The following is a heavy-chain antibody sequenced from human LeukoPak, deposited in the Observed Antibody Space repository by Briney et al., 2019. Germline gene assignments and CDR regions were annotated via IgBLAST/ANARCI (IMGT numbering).Heavy chain of an antibody. CDR1: GGSISSSSYY. D-gene: IGHD4-23*01. V-gene: IGHV4-39*02. J-gene: IGHJ5*02. CDR2: IYYSGST. Sequence: PSETLSLTCTVSGGSISSSSYYWGWIRQPPGKGLEWIGSIYYSGSTYYNPSLKSRVTISVDTSKNQFSLKLSSVTAADTAVYFCAKDRWGQSSWFDHWGQGALVTVSS. CDR3: AKDRWGQSSWFDH.